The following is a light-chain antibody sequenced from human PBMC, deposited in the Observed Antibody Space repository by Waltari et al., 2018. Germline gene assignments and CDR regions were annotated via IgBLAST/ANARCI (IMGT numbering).Light chain of an antibody. CDR1: QRLSSY. CDR2: DTS. J-gene: IGKJ4*01. V-gene: IGKV3-11*01. Sequence: IVLTQSPATLSLSPGERATLSCRASQRLSSYLAWYQPKPGQPPRLVIYDTSHRAAGIPPRFSGSGSGTDFTLTISSLEPEDSALYYCQQRSDWPLTFGGGTEVEI. CDR3: QQRSDWPLT.